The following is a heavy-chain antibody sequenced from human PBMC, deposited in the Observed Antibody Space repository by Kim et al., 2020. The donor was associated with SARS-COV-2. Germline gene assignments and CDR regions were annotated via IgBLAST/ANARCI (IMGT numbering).Heavy chain of an antibody. CDR2: IRSKANSYAT. D-gene: IGHD2-15*01. CDR3: TRPTYCSGGSCYPSY. V-gene: IGHV3-73*01. Sequence: GGSLRLSCAASGFTFSGSAMHWVRQASGKGLEWVGRIRSKANSYATAYAASVKGRFTISRDDSKNTAYLQMNSLKTEDTAVYYCTRPTYCSGGSCYPSYWGQGTLVTVSS. J-gene: IGHJ4*02. CDR1: GFTFSGSA.